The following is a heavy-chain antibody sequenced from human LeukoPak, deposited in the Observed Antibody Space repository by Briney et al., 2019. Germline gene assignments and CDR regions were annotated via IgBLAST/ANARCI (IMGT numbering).Heavy chain of an antibody. J-gene: IGHJ4*02. CDR3: ARVDYCSGGSCYLLSY. CDR1: GFTFSSYW. V-gene: IGHV3-74*01. CDR2: INSDGSST. D-gene: IGHD2-15*01. Sequence: GGSLRLSCAASGFTFSSYWMHWVRQAPGKGLVWVSRINSDGSSTSYADSVKGRFTISRDNAKNTLYLQMNSLRAEDTVVYYCARVDYCSGGSCYLLSYWGQGTLVTVSS.